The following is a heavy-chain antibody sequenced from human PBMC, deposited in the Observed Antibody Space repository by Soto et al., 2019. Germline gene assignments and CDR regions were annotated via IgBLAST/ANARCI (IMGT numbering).Heavy chain of an antibody. CDR2: IYYSGST. V-gene: IGHV4-31*03. CDR3: VISSPTTVTTSDY. J-gene: IGHJ4*02. D-gene: IGHD4-17*01. Sequence: QVQLQESGPGLVKPSQTLSLTCTVSGGSISSGGYYWSWIRQHPAKGLEWIGYIYYSGSTYYNTSLRSRVTVSLDTSKISFSMKLRSVTAADTAAYYCVISSPTTVTTSDYWGQGTLVTASS. CDR1: GGSISSGGYY.